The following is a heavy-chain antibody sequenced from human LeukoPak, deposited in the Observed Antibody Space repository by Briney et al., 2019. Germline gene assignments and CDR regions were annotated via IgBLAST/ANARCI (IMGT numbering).Heavy chain of an antibody. CDR3: ARIPRAARPPGAFDI. Sequence: PGGSLRLSCAASGFTFSSYAMSWVRQAPGEGLEWVSAISGSGGSTYYADSVKGRFTISRDNSKNTLYLQMNSLRAEDTAVYYCARIPRAARPPGAFDIWGQGTMVTVSS. J-gene: IGHJ3*02. D-gene: IGHD6-6*01. CDR1: GFTFSSYA. V-gene: IGHV3-23*01. CDR2: ISGSGGST.